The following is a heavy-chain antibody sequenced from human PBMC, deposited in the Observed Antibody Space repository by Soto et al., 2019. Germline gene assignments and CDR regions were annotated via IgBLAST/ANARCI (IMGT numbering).Heavy chain of an antibody. D-gene: IGHD1-26*01. CDR3: ARDPKGEGAGISVGARRYYYYGMDA. CDR2: ISYDGSNK. J-gene: IGHJ6*02. V-gene: IGHV3-30-3*01. Sequence: PXGSLILSCSAAGFTFSSYAMHWVRQAPGRGLEWVAVISYDGSNKYYADSVKGRFTISRDNSKNTLYLQMSSLRAEDTAVYYCARDPKGEGAGISVGARRYYYYGMDAWGQGTPVTVSS. CDR1: GFTFSSYA.